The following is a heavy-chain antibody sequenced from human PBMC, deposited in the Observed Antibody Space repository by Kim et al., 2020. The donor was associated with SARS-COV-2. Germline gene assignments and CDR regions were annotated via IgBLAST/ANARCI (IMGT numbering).Heavy chain of an antibody. J-gene: IGHJ4*02. CDR3: AKGGWDIVVVPAAIYFDY. V-gene: IGHV3-23*01. Sequence: KGRFTISRDNSKHTLYLQMNSLRAEDTALYYCAKGGWDIVVVPAAIYFDYWGQGTLVTVSS. D-gene: IGHD2-2*02.